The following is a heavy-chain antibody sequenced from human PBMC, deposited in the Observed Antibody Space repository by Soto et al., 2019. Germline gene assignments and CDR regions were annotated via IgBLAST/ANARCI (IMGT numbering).Heavy chain of an antibody. D-gene: IGHD1-1*01. J-gene: IGHJ4*02. Sequence: PSETLSLTCAVSGGSFTSNNWWTCLRQPPGQGLEWIGEIYRTGSTNYNPSLKSRVTISLDKSENQFSLKVTSLTAADTAVYYCGSRAPGTRVDYWGQGTPVTVSS. V-gene: IGHV4-4*02. CDR2: IYRTGST. CDR1: GGSFTSNNW. CDR3: GSRAPGTRVDY.